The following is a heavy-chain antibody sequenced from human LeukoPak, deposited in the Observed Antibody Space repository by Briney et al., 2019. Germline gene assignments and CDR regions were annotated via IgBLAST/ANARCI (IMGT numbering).Heavy chain of an antibody. CDR3: ARGRLGGSGSYYNVLDY. J-gene: IGHJ4*02. D-gene: IGHD3-10*01. CDR2: ISYSGST. Sequence: SETLSLTCTVSGGSISSYYWSWIRQPPGKGLEWIGYISYSGSTNYNPSLKSRVTISVDTSRNQFSLKLSSVPAADTAVYYCARGRLGGSGSYYNVLDYWGQGTLVTVSS. V-gene: IGHV4-59*01. CDR1: GGSISSYY.